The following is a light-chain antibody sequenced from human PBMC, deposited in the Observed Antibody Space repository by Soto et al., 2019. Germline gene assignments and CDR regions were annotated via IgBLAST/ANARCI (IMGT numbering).Light chain of an antibody. CDR1: QSVSSY. CDR2: DAS. Sequence: ESVLTQSPATLSLSPGERATLSCRASQSVSSYSAWYQQKPGQAPRLLIYDASNRATGIPARFSGSGSGTDFTLTISSLEPEDFAVYYCQQRSNWLTFGGGTKVDIK. V-gene: IGKV3-11*01. CDR3: QQRSNWLT. J-gene: IGKJ4*01.